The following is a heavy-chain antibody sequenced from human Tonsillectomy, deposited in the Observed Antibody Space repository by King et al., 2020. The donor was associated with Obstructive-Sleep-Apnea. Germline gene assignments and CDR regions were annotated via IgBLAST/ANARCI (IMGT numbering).Heavy chain of an antibody. CDR2: ISYSGRNI. CDR3: ARDQTPSGMDV. V-gene: IGHV3-21*06. J-gene: IGHJ6*02. Sequence: VQLVESGGGLVKPGESLRLSCAASGFMFSSYSMNWVRPAPGKGLEWVSYISYSGRNIYYADSVKGRFTISRDNAENSVHLHMDRLRAEDTAVYYCARDQTPSGMDVWGQGTTVTVS. CDR1: GFMFSSYS.